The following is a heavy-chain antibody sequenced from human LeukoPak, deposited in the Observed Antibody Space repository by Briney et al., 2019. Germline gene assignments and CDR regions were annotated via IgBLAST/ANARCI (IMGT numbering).Heavy chain of an antibody. CDR2: MKPISGNT. Sequence: SVRVSCKASGYTFTRYDINGVQQATGQGLEWMGWMKPISGNTSYAQKFQGRVTMTRNPSTSTAYMELSSLRSEDTAVYYCARVVPAAGDAFDIWGQGTMVPVSS. CDR3: ARVVPAAGDAFDI. CDR1: GYTFTRYD. J-gene: IGHJ3*02. D-gene: IGHD2-2*01. V-gene: IGHV1-8*01.